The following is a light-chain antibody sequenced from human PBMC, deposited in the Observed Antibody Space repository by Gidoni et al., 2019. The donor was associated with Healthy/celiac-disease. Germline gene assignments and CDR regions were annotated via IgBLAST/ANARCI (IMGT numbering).Light chain of an antibody. J-gene: IGKJ1*01. CDR2: AAS. Sequence: DIQMTQSPSSLSASVGDRVTITCRASQSISSYLNWYQQKPGKAPKLLIYAASSLQSGVPSRFCGSGSGTDFTLTISSLQPEDFATYYCQQSYSTPVGFGQGTKVEIK. V-gene: IGKV1-39*01. CDR1: QSISSY. CDR3: QQSYSTPVG.